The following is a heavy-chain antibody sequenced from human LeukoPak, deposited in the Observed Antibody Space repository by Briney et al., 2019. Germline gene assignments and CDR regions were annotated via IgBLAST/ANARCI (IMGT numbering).Heavy chain of an antibody. D-gene: IGHD2-15*01. J-gene: IGHJ4*02. V-gene: IGHV3-30*03. Sequence: AESLILSCAASGFTFSSYGMHWVRQAPGKGLEWVAVISYDGSNKYYADSVKGRFSISRDNSKNTLYLQMKSLKAEDTAVYYCAGWRGYCSGGSCYSVYWGQGTLVTVSS. CDR3: AGWRGYCSGGSCYSVY. CDR1: GFTFSSYG. CDR2: ISYDGSNK.